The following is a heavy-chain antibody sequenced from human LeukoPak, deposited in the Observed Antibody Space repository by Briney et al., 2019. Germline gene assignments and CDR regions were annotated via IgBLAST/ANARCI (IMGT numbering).Heavy chain of an antibody. D-gene: IGHD3-22*01. CDR3: ARAPYYYDSSGYPIDY. CDR2: MNPNSGNT. V-gene: IGHV1-8*01. Sequence: ASVKVSCKASGYTFTSYDINWVRQATGQGLEWMGWMNPNSGNTGYAQKFQGRVTMTRNTSISTAYMELRSLRSDDTAVYYCARAPYYYDSSGYPIDYWGQGTLVTVSS. CDR1: GYTFTSYD. J-gene: IGHJ4*02.